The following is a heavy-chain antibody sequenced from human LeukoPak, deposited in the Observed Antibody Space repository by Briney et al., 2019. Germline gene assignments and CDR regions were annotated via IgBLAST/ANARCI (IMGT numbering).Heavy chain of an antibody. J-gene: IGHJ4*02. CDR2: IYYSGST. V-gene: IGHV4-39*01. CDR1: GVSISSSSYY. CDR3: ARLKGSSWYFYYFDY. Sequence: PSETLSLTCTVSGVSISSSSYYWSWIRQPPGKGLEWIGSIYYSGSTYYNPSLKSRVTISVDTSKNQFSLKLSSVTAADTAVYYCARLKGSSWYFYYFDYWGQGTLVTVSS. D-gene: IGHD6-13*01.